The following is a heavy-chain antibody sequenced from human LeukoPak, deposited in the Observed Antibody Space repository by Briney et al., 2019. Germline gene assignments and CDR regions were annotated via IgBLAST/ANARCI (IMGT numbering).Heavy chain of an antibody. CDR3: ARDASLYCSEITCYWAFDY. Sequence: PGGSLRLSCAASGFTLNSYWMSWVRQAPGKGLEWVANIKQDGSNTYYVDSVKGRFTISRDNAKNSLYLQMNSLRAEDTAVYYCARDASLYCSEITCYWAFDYWGQGTLVTVSS. D-gene: IGHD2-8*02. J-gene: IGHJ4*02. CDR1: GFTLNSYW. V-gene: IGHV3-7*01. CDR2: IKQDGSNT.